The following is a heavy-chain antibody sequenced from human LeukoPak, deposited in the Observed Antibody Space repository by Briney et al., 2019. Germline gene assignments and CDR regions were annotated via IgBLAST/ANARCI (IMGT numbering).Heavy chain of an antibody. V-gene: IGHV3-23*01. CDR3: AKYDSFDHYYDSSGRFDC. D-gene: IGHD3-22*01. CDR1: GFTFSSYA. J-gene: IGHJ4*02. CDR2: ISGSGGDT. Sequence: GGSLRLSCAASGFTFSSYAMSWVRQAPGKGLAWVSAISGSGGDTYYADSVKGRFTISRVNSKNTLFLQMNSLRAEDTAVYYCAKYDSFDHYYDSSGRFDCWGQGTLVTVSS.